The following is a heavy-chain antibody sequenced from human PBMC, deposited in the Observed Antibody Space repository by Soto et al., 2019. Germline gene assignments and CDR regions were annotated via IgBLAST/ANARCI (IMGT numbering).Heavy chain of an antibody. Sequence: QVQLVQSGAEVKKPGSSVKVSCKASGGTFSSYAISWVRQAPGQGLEWMGGIIPIFDTANYAQKFQGRVTITADKSTRTAYMELGSLRSEDTAVYYCARDGSGSYYPTGSDYWGQGTLVTVSS. V-gene: IGHV1-69*06. CDR1: GGTFSSYA. CDR3: ARDGSGSYYPTGSDY. CDR2: IIPIFDTA. D-gene: IGHD3-10*01. J-gene: IGHJ4*02.